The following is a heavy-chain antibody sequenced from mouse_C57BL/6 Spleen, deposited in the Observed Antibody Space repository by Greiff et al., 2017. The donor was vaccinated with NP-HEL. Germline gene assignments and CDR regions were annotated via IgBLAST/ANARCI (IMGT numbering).Heavy chain of an antibody. J-gene: IGHJ4*01. CDR1: GYTFTDYE. CDR2: IDPETGGT. V-gene: IGHV1-15*01. D-gene: IGHD1-1*01. CDR3: TRRSYGYYAMDY. Sequence: QVQLQQSGAELVRPGASVTLSCKASGYTFTDYEMHWVKQTPVHGLEWIGAIDPETGGTAYNQKFKGKAILTADKSSSTAYMWLRSLTSEDSAVYYCTRRSYGYYAMDYWGQGTSVTVSS.